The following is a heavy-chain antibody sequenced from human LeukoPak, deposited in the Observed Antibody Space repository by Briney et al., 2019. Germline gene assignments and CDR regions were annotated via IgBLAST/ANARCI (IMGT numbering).Heavy chain of an antibody. V-gene: IGHV3-72*01. CDR3: TRIFYYGTRGYYPDF. J-gene: IGHJ4*02. D-gene: IGHD3-22*01. Sequence: SGGSLRLSCAASGFTFSDHHMDWVRQAPGKGLEWIGRSKNKDYAYSTVYAASVKGRFTFSRDDPKNSLYLRMNSLTTEDTAVYYCTRIFYYGTRGYYPDFWGQGTLVTVSS. CDR1: GFTFSDHH. CDR2: SKNKDYAYST.